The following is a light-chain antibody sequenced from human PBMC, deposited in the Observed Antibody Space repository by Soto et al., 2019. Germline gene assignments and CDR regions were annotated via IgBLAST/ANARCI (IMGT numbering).Light chain of an antibody. V-gene: IGKV1-5*01. CDR3: QQYNTFWT. J-gene: IGKJ1*01. CDR2: DVS. CDR1: QTISSW. Sequence: DIQMTQSPSTLSASVGDRVTITCRASQTISSWLAWYQQKPGKXPXXLIYDVSSLGSGVPSRFSGSGSGTEFTLTISSLQPDDFATDYCQQYNTFWTFGQGTKVDIK.